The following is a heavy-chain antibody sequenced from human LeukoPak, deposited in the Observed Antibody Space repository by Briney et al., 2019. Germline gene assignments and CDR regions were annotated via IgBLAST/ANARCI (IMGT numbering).Heavy chain of an antibody. J-gene: IGHJ6*02. CDR3: ARVVHYYDSSGYYYYYGMDV. V-gene: IGHV6-1*01. CDR1: GDSVSSNSAA. Sequence: SQTLSLTCAISGDSVSSNSAAWNWIRQSPSRGLEWLGRTYYRSKWYNDYAVSVKSRITINPDTSKNQLSLQLNSVTPEDTAVYYCARVVHYYDSSGYYYYYGMDVWGQGTTVTVSS. D-gene: IGHD3-22*01. CDR2: TYYRSKWYN.